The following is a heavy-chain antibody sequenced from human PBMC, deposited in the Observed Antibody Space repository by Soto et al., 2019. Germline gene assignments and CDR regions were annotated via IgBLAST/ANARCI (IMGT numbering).Heavy chain of an antibody. D-gene: IGHD3-22*01. Sequence: PGGSLRLSCAASGFTFSDHYMDWVRQAPGKGLEWVGRTRNKANSYTTEYAASVKGRFTISRDDSKNSLYLQMNSLKTEDSAVYYCARAPYYYDSSGYYSDGLDYWGQGTLVTVSS. CDR1: GFTFSDHY. J-gene: IGHJ4*02. CDR2: TRNKANSYTT. CDR3: ARAPYYYDSSGYYSDGLDY. V-gene: IGHV3-72*01.